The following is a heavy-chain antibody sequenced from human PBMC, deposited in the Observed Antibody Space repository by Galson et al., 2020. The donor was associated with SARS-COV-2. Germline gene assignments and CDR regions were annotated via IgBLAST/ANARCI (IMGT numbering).Heavy chain of an antibody. J-gene: IGHJ4*02. D-gene: IGHD3-9*01. V-gene: IGHV2-70*11. CDR1: GFSLSTSGMC. Sequence: SGPTLVKPTQTLTLTCTFSGFSLSTSGMCVSWIRQPPGKALEWLARIDWDDDKYYSTSLKTRLTISKDTSKNQVVLTMTNMDPVDTATYYCARISYDILTDYQSLFDYWGQGTLVTVSS. CDR2: IDWDDDK. CDR3: ARISYDILTDYQSLFDY.